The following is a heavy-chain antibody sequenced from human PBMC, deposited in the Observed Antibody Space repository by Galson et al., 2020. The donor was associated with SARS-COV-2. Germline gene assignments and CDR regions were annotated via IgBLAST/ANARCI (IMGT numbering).Heavy chain of an antibody. V-gene: IGHV4-30-4*01. CDR2: IDYNGDT. CDR1: GGSVSSGDYY. CDR3: ARDRLYFDILTGYYNAFDI. D-gene: IGHD3-9*01. Sequence: SETLSLTCTVSGGSVSSGDYYWNWIRQPPGKGLEWIGYIDYNGDTPYNPSLKSRVTMSLDTSKNQFSLKLISVTAADTAVYYCARDRLYFDILTGYYNAFDIWGQGTMVSVSS. J-gene: IGHJ3*02.